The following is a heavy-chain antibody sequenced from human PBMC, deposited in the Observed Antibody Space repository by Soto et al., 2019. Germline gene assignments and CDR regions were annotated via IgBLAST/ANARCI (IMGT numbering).Heavy chain of an antibody. Sequence: QVKLQESGPGLEKPSGTLSLTCAVSGGSISTNRWWTWVRQAPGKGLEWIGEIHDRGSTNYNLSIKSRATVSIDRSKNQFSLEMRAVTAADTAVYYCAGQWAAGYGAFDPWGQGTLVTVSS. CDR3: AGQWAAGYGAFDP. CDR2: IHDRGST. D-gene: IGHD3-9*01. CDR1: GGSISTNRW. V-gene: IGHV4-4*02. J-gene: IGHJ5*02.